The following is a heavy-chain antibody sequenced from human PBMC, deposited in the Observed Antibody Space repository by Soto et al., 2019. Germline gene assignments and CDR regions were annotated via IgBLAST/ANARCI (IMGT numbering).Heavy chain of an antibody. Sequence: QVQLQESGPGLVKPSQTLSLTCTVSGGSISSGDYYWSWIRQPPGKGLEWIGYIYYSGSTYYNPSLKSRVTISVDTSQNQFSLKLSSVTAADTAVYYCARRFLEWLPNNWFDPWGQGTLVTVSS. CDR3: ARRFLEWLPNNWFDP. D-gene: IGHD3-3*01. V-gene: IGHV4-30-4*01. CDR2: IYYSGST. CDR1: GGSISSGDYY. J-gene: IGHJ5*02.